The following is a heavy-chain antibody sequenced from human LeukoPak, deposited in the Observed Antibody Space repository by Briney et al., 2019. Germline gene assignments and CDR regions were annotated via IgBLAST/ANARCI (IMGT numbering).Heavy chain of an antibody. J-gene: IGHJ4*02. CDR3: ARGRITSSYYYFDY. CDR2: INAGNGNT. V-gene: IGHV1-3*01. Sequence: ASVKVSCKASGYTFTSYAMHWVRQAPGQRLEWMGWINAGNGNTKYSQKFQGRVTITRDTSAGTAYMELSSLRSEDTAVYYCARGRITSSYYYFDYWGQGTLVTVSS. CDR1: GYTFTSYA. D-gene: IGHD3-16*01.